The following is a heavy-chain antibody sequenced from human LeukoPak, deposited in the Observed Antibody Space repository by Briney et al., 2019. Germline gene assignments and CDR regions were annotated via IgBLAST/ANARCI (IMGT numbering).Heavy chain of an antibody. J-gene: IGHJ4*02. V-gene: IGHV3-23*01. Sequence: PGGSLRLSCAGSTFTFSSNAMSWVRQAPGKGLEWVSGISGSGGSTYFADSVKGRFTISRDNSKNRVYLQMNSLRVEDTAVYYCAKLGSTTDYFDYWGQGTLVTVSS. D-gene: IGHD4-17*01. CDR2: ISGSGGST. CDR1: TFTFSSNA. CDR3: AKLGSTTDYFDY.